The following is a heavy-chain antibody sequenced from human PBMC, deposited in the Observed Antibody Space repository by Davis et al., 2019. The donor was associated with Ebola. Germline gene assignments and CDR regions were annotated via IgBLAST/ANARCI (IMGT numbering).Heavy chain of an antibody. CDR1: GFSVSDNY. V-gene: IGHV3-53*01. J-gene: IGHJ3*02. D-gene: IGHD1-26*01. CDR3: AKDTSNIWFDI. CDR2: LGTSADT. Sequence: GESLKISCAASGFSVSDNYMSWVRQAPGKGLEWVSTLGTSADTYYADSVKGRFTISRDNSKNTLYLQMNGLRVEDTAIYYCAKDTSNIWFDIWGQGTNVTVSS.